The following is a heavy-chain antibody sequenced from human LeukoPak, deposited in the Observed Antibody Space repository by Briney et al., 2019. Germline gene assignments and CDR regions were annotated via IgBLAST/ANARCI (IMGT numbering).Heavy chain of an antibody. D-gene: IGHD5-18*01. CDR3: ARHNTDTTMGFDAFDI. Sequence: PAETLSLTCTVSGGSISSSTYYWGWIRQPPGKGLQWIGNIYYSGSTYYNPSLKSRVTISVDTSKNQFSLKLSSVTAADTAIYYCARHNTDTTMGFDAFDIWGQGTMVTVSS. CDR1: GGSISSSTYY. CDR2: IYYSGST. J-gene: IGHJ3*02. V-gene: IGHV4-39*01.